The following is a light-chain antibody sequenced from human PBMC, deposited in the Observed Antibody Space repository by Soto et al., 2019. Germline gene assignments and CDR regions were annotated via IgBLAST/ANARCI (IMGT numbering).Light chain of an antibody. CDR3: RSYRSSDTPYV. Sequence: QSALTQPASVSGSPGQSITISCTGTSSDVGDYKYVSWYQQHPDKAPKLIIYVNSNRPSGVSNRFSGSKSVNTASLTISGLQADDEADYYCRSYRSSDTPYVFGTGTKLTVL. CDR1: SSDVGDYKY. CDR2: VNS. V-gene: IGLV2-14*01. J-gene: IGLJ1*01.